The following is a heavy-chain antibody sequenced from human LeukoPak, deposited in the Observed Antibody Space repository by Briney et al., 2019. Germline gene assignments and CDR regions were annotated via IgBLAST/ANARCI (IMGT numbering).Heavy chain of an antibody. J-gene: IGHJ4*02. CDR2: ISSSSSYI. D-gene: IGHD6-19*01. CDR1: GFTFSSFS. Sequence: PGGSLRLSCAASGFTFSSFSMNWVRQAPGKGLEWVSSISSSSSYIYYADSVKGRFTISRDNAKNSLYLQMNSLRAEDTAAYYCARDISSGWYQRSDEFDYWGQGTLVTVSS. CDR3: ARDISSGWYQRSDEFDY. V-gene: IGHV3-21*01.